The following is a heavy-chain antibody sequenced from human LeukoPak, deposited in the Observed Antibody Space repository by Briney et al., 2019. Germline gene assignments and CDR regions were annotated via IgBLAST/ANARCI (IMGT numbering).Heavy chain of an antibody. V-gene: IGHV3-30-3*01. CDR1: GFIFSRYT. J-gene: IGHJ4*02. CDR2: ISFDGSTK. D-gene: IGHD2-21*02. Sequence: GGSLRLSCAASGFIFSRYTLHWVRQAPGKGLEWVSMISFDGSTKDYADSVKGRFTISRDNSKNTLDLQMTSLRTEDTAVYYCARGVVTAYAAFDSWGQGTLVTVSS. CDR3: ARGVVTAYAAFDS.